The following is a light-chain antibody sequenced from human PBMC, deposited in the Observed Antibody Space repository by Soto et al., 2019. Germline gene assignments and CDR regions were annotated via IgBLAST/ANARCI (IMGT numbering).Light chain of an antibody. CDR1: SSNIGSNV. CDR2: DSN. CDR3: AAWDDSLNENV. V-gene: IGLV1-44*01. J-gene: IGLJ1*01. Sequence: QSVLTQPPSASRSPGQRVTISCSGSSSNIGSNVVNWYQQLPGTAPKLVIYDSNQRPSGVPDRFSGSKSGTSASLAISGLQSEDEADYYCAAWDDSLNENVFGTGTKVTVL.